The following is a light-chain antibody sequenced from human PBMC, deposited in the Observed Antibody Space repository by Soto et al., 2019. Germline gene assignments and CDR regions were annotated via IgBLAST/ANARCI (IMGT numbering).Light chain of an antibody. CDR1: RSNTGSNS. J-gene: IGLJ1*01. CDR3: ASWDDRLKGYV. V-gene: IGLV1-44*01. CDR2: IND. Sequence: QSVLTQPPSVSGTPGQRVIISCSGSRSNTGSNSVNWYQQLPGTAPKLLIYINDQRPSGVPDRFSGSTSGTSVSLAISRLQSEDEADYYCASWDDRLKGYVFGTGTKVTVL.